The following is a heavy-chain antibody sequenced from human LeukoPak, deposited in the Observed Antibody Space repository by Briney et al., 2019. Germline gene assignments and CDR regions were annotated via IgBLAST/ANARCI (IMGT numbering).Heavy chain of an antibody. V-gene: IGHV3-21*01. CDR1: GFTFSSYS. J-gene: IGHJ3*02. CDR3: ARDSDWDDAFDI. Sequence: GGSLRLXCAASGFTFSSYSMNWVRQAPGKGLEWVSSISSSSYIYYADSVKGRFTISRDNAKNSLYLQMNSLRAEDTAVYYCARDSDWDDAFDIWGQGTMVTVSS. CDR2: ISSSSYI. D-gene: IGHD3-9*01.